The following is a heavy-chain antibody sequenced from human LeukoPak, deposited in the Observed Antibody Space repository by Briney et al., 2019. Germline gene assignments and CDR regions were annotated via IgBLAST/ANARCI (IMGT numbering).Heavy chain of an antibody. CDR3: ARDWNDGDYVGVY. V-gene: IGHV3-21*01. CDR1: GFTFSSYS. D-gene: IGHD4-17*01. CDR2: ISSSSSYI. Sequence: GGSLRLSCAASGFTFSSYSMNWVRQAPGKGLEWVSSISSSSSYIYYADSVKGRFTISRDNAKNSLYLQMNSLRAEDTAVYYCARDWNDGDYVGVYWGQGTLVTVSS. J-gene: IGHJ4*02.